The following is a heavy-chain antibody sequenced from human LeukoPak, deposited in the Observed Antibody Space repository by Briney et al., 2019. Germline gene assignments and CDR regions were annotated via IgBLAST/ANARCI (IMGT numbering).Heavy chain of an antibody. CDR2: IFPSGGEI. CDR1: GFTFNNYA. V-gene: IGHV3-23*01. J-gene: IGHJ4*02. D-gene: IGHD2-8*02. Sequence: GGSLRLSCAASGFTFNNYAMSWVRQAPGKGLEWVSSIFPSGGEIHYADSVRGRFTISRDNSKSTLSLQMNSLRAEDTAIYYCATYRQVLLPFESWGQGTLVTVSS. CDR3: ATYRQVLLPFES.